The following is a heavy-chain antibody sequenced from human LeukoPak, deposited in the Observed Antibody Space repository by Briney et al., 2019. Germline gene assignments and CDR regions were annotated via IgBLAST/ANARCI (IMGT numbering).Heavy chain of an antibody. J-gene: IGHJ4*02. CDR1: GFIFSSYR. CDR2: ISPDGTTT. CDR3: AMGGSGYFTY. D-gene: IGHD6-19*01. V-gene: IGHV3-74*01. Sequence: GGSLRLSCAASGFIFSSYRMHWVRHVPGKGLVWVSRISPDGTTTTYADSVKGRFTISRDNAKNTLFLQMHSLGAEDTTVYYCAMGGSGYFTYWGQGTLVTVSS.